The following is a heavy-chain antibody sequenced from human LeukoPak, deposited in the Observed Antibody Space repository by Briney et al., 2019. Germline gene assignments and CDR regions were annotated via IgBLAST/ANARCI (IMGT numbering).Heavy chain of an antibody. J-gene: IGHJ5*02. V-gene: IGHV7-4-1*02. Sequence: ASVKVSCTASGYTFTSYAMNWVRQAPGQGLEWMGWINTNTGNPTYAQGFTGRFVFSLDTSVSTAYLQISSLKAEDTAVYYCAREVRGDSSRWFDPWGQGTLVTVSS. D-gene: IGHD3-10*01. CDR1: GYTFTSYA. CDR2: INTNTGNP. CDR3: AREVRGDSSRWFDP.